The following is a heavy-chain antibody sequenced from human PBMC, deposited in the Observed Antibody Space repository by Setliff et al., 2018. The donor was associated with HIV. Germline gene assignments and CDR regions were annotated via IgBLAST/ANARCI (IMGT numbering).Heavy chain of an antibody. V-gene: IGHV3-15*01. CDR3: IARY. Sequence: GGSLRLSCVVSGLTFSNAWLTWVRQAPGKGLEWAGRIKSKGDGGTTDYAAPVRGRFTISRDDSKNTVYLEMSSLKADDSAVYYCIARYWGQGTLVTVSS. CDR1: GLTFSNAW. J-gene: IGHJ4*02. CDR2: IKSKGDGGTT.